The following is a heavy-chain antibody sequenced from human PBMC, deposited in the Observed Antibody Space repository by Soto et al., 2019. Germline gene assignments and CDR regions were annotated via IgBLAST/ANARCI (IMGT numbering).Heavy chain of an antibody. CDR3: TRDPSEGRVGNWFES. Sequence: GGSLRLSCAASGFTFSRYGMNWLRQAPGKGLEWVASISSSTSYVYYADSVKGRFSTSRDNAKNILYLEMYALRTEDTAVYYCTRDPSEGRVGNWFESWGQGTLVTVSS. V-gene: IGHV3-21*06. CDR2: ISSSTSYV. CDR1: GFTFSRYG. J-gene: IGHJ5*01. D-gene: IGHD2-2*01.